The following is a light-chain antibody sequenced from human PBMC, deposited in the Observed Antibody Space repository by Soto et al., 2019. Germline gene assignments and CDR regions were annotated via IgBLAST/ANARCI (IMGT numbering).Light chain of an antibody. CDR2: DVS. CDR3: SSYTSSSTLV. V-gene: IGLV2-14*01. J-gene: IGLJ2*01. Sequence: QSALTQPASVSGSPGQSITISCTGTSSDVGGYNYVSWYQQHPGKAPKLMIYDVSNRPSGVSNRFSGSKSGNTASLTISGLHAEYEADYYCSSYTSSSTLVFGGGTKVTVL. CDR1: SSDVGGYNY.